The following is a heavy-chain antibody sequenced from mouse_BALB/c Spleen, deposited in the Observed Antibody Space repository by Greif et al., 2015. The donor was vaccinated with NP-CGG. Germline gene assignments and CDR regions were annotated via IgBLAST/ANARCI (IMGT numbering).Heavy chain of an antibody. J-gene: IGHJ4*01. D-gene: IGHD2-14*01. CDR2: IDPYNGGT. CDR3: ARDKVRRRDYAMDY. V-gene: IGHV1S135*01. Sequence: LEESGPELVKPGASVKVSRKASGYSFTDYNMYWVKQSHGKSLEWIGYIDPYNGGTSYNQKFKGKATLTVDKSSSTAFMHLNSLTSEDSAVYYCARDKVRRRDYAMDYWVKEPQSPSPQ. CDR1: GYSFTDYN.